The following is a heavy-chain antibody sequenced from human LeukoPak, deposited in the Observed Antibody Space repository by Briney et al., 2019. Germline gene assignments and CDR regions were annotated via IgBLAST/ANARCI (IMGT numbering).Heavy chain of an antibody. D-gene: IGHD5-24*01. CDR2: ISSSSSHI. CDR3: AREMATIDDH. J-gene: IGHJ4*02. V-gene: IGHV3-21*01. Sequence: GGSLRLSCAASGFTFSSYSMNWVRQAPGKGLEWVSSISSSSSHIDYADSVKGRFTISRDNAKNSLYLQMNSLSAEDTAVYYCAREMATIDDHWGQGTLVTVSS. CDR1: GFTFSSYS.